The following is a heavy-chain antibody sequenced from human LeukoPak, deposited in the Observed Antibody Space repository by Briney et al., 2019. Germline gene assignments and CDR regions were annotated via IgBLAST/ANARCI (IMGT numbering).Heavy chain of an antibody. CDR3: ASSPRYYYGSGPRHFDY. Sequence: NPSETLSLTCTVSGDSISSTNYYWGWIRQPPGKGLEWIGSIYYSGSTYYNPSLKSRVTISVDTSKNQFSLKLSSVTAADTAVYYCASSPRYYYGSGPRHFDYWGQGTLVTVSS. V-gene: IGHV4-39*07. D-gene: IGHD3-10*01. CDR2: IYYSGST. J-gene: IGHJ4*02. CDR1: GDSISSTNYY.